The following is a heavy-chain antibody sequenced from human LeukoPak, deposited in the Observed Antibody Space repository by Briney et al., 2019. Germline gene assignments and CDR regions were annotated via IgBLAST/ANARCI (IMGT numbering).Heavy chain of an antibody. CDR2: INGDGTIT. CDR3: VRDLGWCTGGVCSL. CDR1: GFTFSDYW. J-gene: IGHJ4*02. V-gene: IGHV3-74*01. Sequence: PGGSLRLSCAASGFTFSDYWIHWVRQVPGKGLVWVSRINGDGTITHYADSVKGRFTISRDNAKNTLYLQMNSLRAEDTAVCYCVRDLGWCTGGVCSLWGQGTPVTVSS. D-gene: IGHD2-8*02.